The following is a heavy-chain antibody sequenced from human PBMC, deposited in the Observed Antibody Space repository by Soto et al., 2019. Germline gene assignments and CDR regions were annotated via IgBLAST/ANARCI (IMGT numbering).Heavy chain of an antibody. Sequence: QVQLVESGGGVVQPGRSLRLSCAASGFIFSSYGMHWVRQAPGKGLEWVAVISYDGSNKYYADSVKGRFAISRDNSKNTLYLQMNSLRAEDTAVYYCAKDRYGGNGPEAATYFDYWGQGMLVTVSP. V-gene: IGHV3-30*18. CDR2: ISYDGSNK. CDR3: AKDRYGGNGPEAATYFDY. CDR1: GFIFSSYG. D-gene: IGHD4-17*01. J-gene: IGHJ4*02.